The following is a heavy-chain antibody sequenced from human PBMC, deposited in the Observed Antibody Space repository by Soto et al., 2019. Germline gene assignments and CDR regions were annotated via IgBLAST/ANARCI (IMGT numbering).Heavy chain of an antibody. CDR2: ISSSSSYT. D-gene: IGHD3-10*01. J-gene: IGHJ5*02. CDR3: AREVGSGSYHNWFDP. Sequence: PGGSLRLSCAASGFTFSDYYMSWIRQAPGKGLEWVSYISSSSSYTNYADSVKGRFTISRDNAKNSLYLQMNSLRAEDTAVYYCAREVGSGSYHNWFDPWGQGTLVTVSS. CDR1: GFTFSDYY. V-gene: IGHV3-11*06.